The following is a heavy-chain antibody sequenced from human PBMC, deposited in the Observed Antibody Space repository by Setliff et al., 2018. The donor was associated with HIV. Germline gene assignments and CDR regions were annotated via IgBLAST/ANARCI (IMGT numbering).Heavy chain of an antibody. CDR1: GGSIRNYY. V-gene: IGHV4-59*01. CDR3: ASRAGGDY. J-gene: IGHJ4*02. CDR2: IYYTGST. D-gene: IGHD3-16*01. Sequence: SETLSLTCTVSGGSIRNYYWNWIRQPPGKGLEWIGYIYYTGSTNYDPSLQSRVTISLDTSKDQFSLKLSSVTAADTAVYYCASRAGGDYWGQGTLVTVSS.